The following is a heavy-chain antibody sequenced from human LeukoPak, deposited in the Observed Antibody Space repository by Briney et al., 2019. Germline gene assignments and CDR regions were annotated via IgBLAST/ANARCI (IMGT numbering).Heavy chain of an antibody. Sequence: ASVKVSCKASEYTFTSYDINWVRQATGQGLEWMGWMNPKSGNTGYALKFQGRVTMTRNTSISTAYMELSSLRSDDTAVYYCATIPAEFHNHDYAMDVWGQGTTVTVSS. J-gene: IGHJ6*02. CDR3: ATIPAEFHNHDYAMDV. D-gene: IGHD2-21*01. CDR1: EYTFTSYD. CDR2: MNPKSGNT. V-gene: IGHV1-8*01.